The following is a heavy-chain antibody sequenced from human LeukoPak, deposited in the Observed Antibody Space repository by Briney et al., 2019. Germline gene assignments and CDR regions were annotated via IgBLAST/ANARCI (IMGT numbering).Heavy chain of an antibody. CDR2: ISTSSSTI. Sequence: PGGSLRLSCAASGFTFSSYSMNWVRQAPGKGLEWVSYISTSSSTIYYADSVKGRFTISRDNAKNSLYLQMNSLRDEDTAVYYCARRYRGSYYAVDYWGQGTLVTVSS. CDR1: GFTFSSYS. CDR3: ARRYRGSYYAVDY. V-gene: IGHV3-48*02. D-gene: IGHD1-26*01. J-gene: IGHJ4*02.